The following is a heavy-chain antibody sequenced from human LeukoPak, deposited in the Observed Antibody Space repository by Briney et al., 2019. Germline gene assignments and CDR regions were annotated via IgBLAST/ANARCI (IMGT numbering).Heavy chain of an antibody. CDR2: ISAYNGNT. D-gene: IGHD3-22*01. V-gene: IGHV1-18*01. J-gene: IGHJ3*02. Sequence: GASVKVSCKDSGYTFTSYGIRWVRQAPGQGLEWMAWISAYNGNTNYAQKLQGRVTMTTDTSTSTAYMELRSLRSDDTAVYYCARDIDSRGYPDAVDIWGPGTMVTVSS. CDR3: ARDIDSRGYPDAVDI. CDR1: GYTFTSYG.